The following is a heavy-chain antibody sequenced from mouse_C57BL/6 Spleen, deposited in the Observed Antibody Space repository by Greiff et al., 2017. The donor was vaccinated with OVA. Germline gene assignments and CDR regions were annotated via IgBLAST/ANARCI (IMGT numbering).Heavy chain of an antibody. CDR2: IYPGDGDT. V-gene: IGHV1-80*01. CDR3: ARDGGMGY. J-gene: IGHJ4*01. CDR1: GYAFSSYW. Sequence: VKLQESGAELVKPGASVKISCKASGYAFSSYWMNWVKQRPGKGLEWIGQIYPGDGDTNYNGKFKGKATFTADTSSNTAYMQLSSLTTEDSCIYYCARDGGMGYRGQGTSVTVSS.